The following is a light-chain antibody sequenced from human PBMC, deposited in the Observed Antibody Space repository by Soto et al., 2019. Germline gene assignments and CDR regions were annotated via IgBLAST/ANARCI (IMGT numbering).Light chain of an antibody. CDR2: DVD. Sequence: QSALTQPRSVSGSPGQSVTISCTGTSSDVGGYNYVSWYQQHPGKPPKLVIYDVDERPSGVPDRFSGSKSGNTASLTISGLQADDEAEYYCCSYAGSDYVVFGGGTKLTVL. V-gene: IGLV2-11*01. J-gene: IGLJ2*01. CDR1: SSDVGGYNY. CDR3: CSYAGSDYVV.